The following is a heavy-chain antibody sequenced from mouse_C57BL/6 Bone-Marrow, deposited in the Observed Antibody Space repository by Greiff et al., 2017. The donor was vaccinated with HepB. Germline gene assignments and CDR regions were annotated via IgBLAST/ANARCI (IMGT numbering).Heavy chain of an antibody. D-gene: IGHD1-1*01. V-gene: IGHV5-9*01. CDR1: GFTFSSYT. Sequence: EVQLVESGGGLVKPGGSLKLSCAASGFTFSSYTMSWVRQTPEKRLEWVATISGGGGNTYYPDSVKGRFTISRDNAKNTLYLQMSSLRSEDTALYYCARHRHYYGSSSHWYFDVWGTGTTVTVSS. CDR3: ARHRHYYGSSSHWYFDV. CDR2: ISGGGGNT. J-gene: IGHJ1*03.